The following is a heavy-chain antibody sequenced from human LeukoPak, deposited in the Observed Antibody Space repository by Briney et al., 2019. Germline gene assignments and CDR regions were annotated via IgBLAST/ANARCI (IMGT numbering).Heavy chain of an antibody. CDR2: ISHDGRTK. V-gene: IGHV3-30*04. CDR1: GFNFDNFA. Sequence: PGKSLTLSCVVSGFNFDNFAMHWVRQPLGKGLEWVAVISHDGRTKYYADSMKGRITIPRDNSKNTLFLQMNNLRSEDTAVYFCARPSPPGDGYNPPDHWGQGTLVTVSS. CDR3: ARPSPPGDGYNPPDH. J-gene: IGHJ4*02. D-gene: IGHD5-24*01.